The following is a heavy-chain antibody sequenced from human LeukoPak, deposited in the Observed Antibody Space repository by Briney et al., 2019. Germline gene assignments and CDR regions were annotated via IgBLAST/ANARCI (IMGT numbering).Heavy chain of an antibody. CDR3: ATVMRPAEGGKAGGDGYNLESVFDY. V-gene: IGHV1-24*01. CDR1: GYTLTELS. D-gene: IGHD5-24*01. CDR2: FDPEDGET. Sequence: GASVKVSCKVSGYTLTELSMHWVRQAPGKGLEWMGGFDPEDGETIYAQKFQGRVTMTEDTSTDTAYMELSSLRSEDTAVYYCATVMRPAEGGKAGGDGYNLESVFDYWGQGTLVTVSS. J-gene: IGHJ4*02.